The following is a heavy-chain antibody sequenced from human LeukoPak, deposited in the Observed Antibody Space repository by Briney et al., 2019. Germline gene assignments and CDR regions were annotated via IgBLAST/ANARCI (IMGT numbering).Heavy chain of an antibody. CDR3: ARRSGVTNWFDP. Sequence: SETLSLTCTVAGGSISSYYWSWIRQPPGKVLEWIGYIYTSGSTSYNPSLKSRVTISGDTSKNQFSLKLSSVTSADTAVYYCARRSGVTNWFDPWGQGTLVTVSS. J-gene: IGHJ5*02. D-gene: IGHD3-10*01. CDR2: IYTSGST. CDR1: GGSISSYY. V-gene: IGHV4-4*09.